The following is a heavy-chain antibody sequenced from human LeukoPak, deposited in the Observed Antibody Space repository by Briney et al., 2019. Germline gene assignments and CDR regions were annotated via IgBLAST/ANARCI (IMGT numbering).Heavy chain of an antibody. J-gene: IGHJ4*02. V-gene: IGHV3-53*01. D-gene: IGHD4-17*01. CDR2: IYSGGST. CDR1: GFTVSNNY. Sequence: GGSLRLSCAASGFTVSNNYMSWVRQAPGKGLEWVSVIYSGGSTYYADSVKGRFTISRDNSKNTLYLQMNSLRAEDTAVYYCARVVYGLYFDYWGQGTLVTVSS. CDR3: ARVVYGLYFDY.